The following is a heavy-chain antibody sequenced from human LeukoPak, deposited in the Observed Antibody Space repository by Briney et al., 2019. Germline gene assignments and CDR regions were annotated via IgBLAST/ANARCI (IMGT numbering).Heavy chain of an antibody. Sequence: SETLSLTCTVSGRSISSYYWSWIGQPPGKGLEWIGYIYYSGSTNYNPSLKSRVTISVDTSKNQFSLKLSSVTSADTAVYYCARSAAGVYYYYYGMDVWGQGTTVTVSS. V-gene: IGHV4-59*08. CDR3: ARSAAGVYYYYYGMDV. CDR2: IYYSGST. D-gene: IGHD6-13*01. CDR1: GRSISSYY. J-gene: IGHJ6*02.